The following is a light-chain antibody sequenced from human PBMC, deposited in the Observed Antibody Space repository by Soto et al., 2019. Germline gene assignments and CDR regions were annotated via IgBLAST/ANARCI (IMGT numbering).Light chain of an antibody. CDR2: EGT. V-gene: IGLV2-23*01. CDR3: CSYAGSRAVV. CDR1: RSDLGTFSL. Sequence: QSALTQPASVSGSPGQSITLSCTGTRSDLGTFSLVSWYQQHPDKAPQLMIYEGTKRPSGVSDRFSGSRSGNTASLTISGLQAEDEADYYCCSYAGSRAVVFGGGTKLTVL. J-gene: IGLJ2*01.